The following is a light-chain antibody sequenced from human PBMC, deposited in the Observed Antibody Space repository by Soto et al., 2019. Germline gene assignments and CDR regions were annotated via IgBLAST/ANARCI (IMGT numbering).Light chain of an antibody. CDR2: KAS. J-gene: IGKJ2*01. CDR3: QQYDSSSGYT. CDR1: QSISSW. V-gene: IGKV1-5*03. Sequence: DIQMTQSPSTLSASVGDRVTITCRASQSISSWLAWYQQKPGKAPKLLIYKASSLETGVPSRFSGSGSGTEFALTISSLQPDDFATYYCQQYDSSSGYTFGQGNKLEIK.